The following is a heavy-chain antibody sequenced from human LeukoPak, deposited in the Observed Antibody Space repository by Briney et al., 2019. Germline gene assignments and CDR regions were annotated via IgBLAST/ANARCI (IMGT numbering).Heavy chain of an antibody. CDR1: GYTFTGYY. V-gene: IGHV1-2*02. D-gene: IGHD3-10*01. J-gene: IGHJ4*02. Sequence: ASVKVSCKASGYTFTGYYIHWVRQAPGQGREWMGWINPNSGGTNYAQKFQGRVTMTRGTSISTTYMELSSLRSDDTAVYYCAILRGVIDYWGQGTLVTVSS. CDR3: AILRGVIDY. CDR2: INPNSGGT.